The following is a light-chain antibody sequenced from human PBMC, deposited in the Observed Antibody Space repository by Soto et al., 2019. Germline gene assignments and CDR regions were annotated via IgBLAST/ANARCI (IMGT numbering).Light chain of an antibody. CDR2: GAS. Sequence: DMQMTQSPSPLSASVGDRVTITCRASQSIKKNLNWFQQKPGKAPKLLIYGASNLHSGVPSRFSGSGSGTDFTLTISSLQPEDFATYFCQLSYSRSTSAFGPGTKVDIK. CDR1: QSIKKN. J-gene: IGKJ3*01. CDR3: QLSYSRSTSA. V-gene: IGKV1-39*01.